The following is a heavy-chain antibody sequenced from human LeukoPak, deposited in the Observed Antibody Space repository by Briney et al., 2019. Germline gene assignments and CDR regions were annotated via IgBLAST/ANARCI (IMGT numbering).Heavy chain of an antibody. V-gene: IGHV3-23*01. J-gene: IGHJ4*02. CDR1: GFTFSSYA. D-gene: IGHD2-15*01. Sequence: GGSLRLSCAASGFTFSSYAMSWVRQAPGKGLEWVSAISGSGGSTYYADSVKGRFTISRDNSKNTLYLQMNSLRAEDTAVYYCAKSQSHFVVVVAAITPEYWGQGTLVTVSS. CDR2: ISGSGGST. CDR3: AKSQSHFVVVVAAITPEY.